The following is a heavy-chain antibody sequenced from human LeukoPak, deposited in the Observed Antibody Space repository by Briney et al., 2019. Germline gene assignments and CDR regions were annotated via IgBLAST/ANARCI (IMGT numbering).Heavy chain of an antibody. CDR2: IGTAGDT. V-gene: IGHV3-13*01. J-gene: IGHJ4*02. Sequence: GGSLRLSCAASGFTFSSYDMHWVRQATGKGLEWVSAIGTAGDTYYPGSVKGRFTISRENAKNSLYLQMNSLRAGDTAVYYCAREDGAVTTRYYFDYWGQGTLVTVSS. D-gene: IGHD4-17*01. CDR1: GFTFSSYD. CDR3: AREDGAVTTRYYFDY.